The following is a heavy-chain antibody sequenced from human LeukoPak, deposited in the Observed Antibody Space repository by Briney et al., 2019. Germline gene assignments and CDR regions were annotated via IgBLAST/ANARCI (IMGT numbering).Heavy chain of an antibody. J-gene: IGHJ4*02. CDR3: AREYCSGGSCYHLDY. D-gene: IGHD2-15*01. CDR2: IIPILGIA. CDR1: GGTFSSYA. V-gene: IGHV1-69*04. Sequence: ASVKVSCKASGGTFSSYAISWVRQAPGQGLEWMGRIIPILGIANYAQKSQGRVTITADKSTSTAYMELSSLRSEDTAVYYCAREYCSGGSCYHLDYWGQGTLVTVSS.